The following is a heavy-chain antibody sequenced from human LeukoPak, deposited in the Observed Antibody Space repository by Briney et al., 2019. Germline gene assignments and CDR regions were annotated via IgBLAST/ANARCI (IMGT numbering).Heavy chain of an antibody. J-gene: IGHJ3*02. V-gene: IGHV4-34*12. CDR2: IFYSGST. Sequence: SGTLSLTCAVYGGSLSGYHWSWLRQPPGKGLEWIGNIFYSGSTYYSPSLRSRVTISLDTSRNQFSLKLNSVTAADTAVYYCAKSNGYGLVDIWGQGTMVTVSS. CDR3: AKSNGYGLVDI. D-gene: IGHD3-10*01. CDR1: GGSLSGYH.